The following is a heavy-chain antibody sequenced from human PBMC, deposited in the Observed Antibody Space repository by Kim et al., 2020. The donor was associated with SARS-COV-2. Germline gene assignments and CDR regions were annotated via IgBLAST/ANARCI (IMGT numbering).Heavy chain of an antibody. D-gene: IGHD5-18*01. CDR2: INPDSGGT. J-gene: IGHJ6*02. CDR1: GYTFSGYY. CDR3: ASSPCGSSYGCYAMDV. V-gene: IGHV1-2*02. Sequence: ASVKVSCKASGYTFSGYYIQWVRQAPGQGPEWMGWINPDSGGTNFAQKFQDRVTMTRDTTTNTAYMDLSSLRFDDTAVYYCASSPCGSSYGCYAMDVWGQGTTVTVSS.